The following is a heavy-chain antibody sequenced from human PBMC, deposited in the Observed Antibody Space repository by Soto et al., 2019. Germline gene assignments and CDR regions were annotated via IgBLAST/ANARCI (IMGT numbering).Heavy chain of an antibody. CDR3: ARDGVAGTGPLDY. CDR2: ISAYNGNT. D-gene: IGHD6-19*01. Sequence: ASVKVSLKASGYTFTSYGISWVRQAPGQGLEWMGWISAYNGNTNYAQKFQCRVTITADKSTSTAYMELSSLRSEDTAVYYCARDGVAGTGPLDYWGQGTLVTVSS. J-gene: IGHJ4*02. V-gene: IGHV1-18*04. CDR1: GYTFTSYG.